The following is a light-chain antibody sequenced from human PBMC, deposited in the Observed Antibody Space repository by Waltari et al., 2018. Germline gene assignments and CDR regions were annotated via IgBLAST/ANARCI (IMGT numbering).Light chain of an antibody. J-gene: IGKJ4*01. CDR1: ESVSSSY. CDR2: DAS. Sequence: EIVLTQSPGTQSLSPGERATLSCRASESVSSSYLAWYQQKPGQAPRLLIYDASSRATGFPDRFSGSGSGTDFTLTISRLEPEDFAVYYCQQYGSSPFTFGGGTKVEIK. V-gene: IGKV3-20*01. CDR3: QQYGSSPFT.